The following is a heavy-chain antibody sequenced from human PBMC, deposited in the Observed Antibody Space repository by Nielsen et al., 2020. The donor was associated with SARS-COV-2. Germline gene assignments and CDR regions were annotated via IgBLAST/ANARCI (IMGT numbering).Heavy chain of an antibody. J-gene: IGHJ4*02. CDR3: ARREGGQLLEVVFDY. Sequence: SETLSLTCTVSGGSISSGGYYWSWIRQPPGKGLEWIGSIYYSGSTYYNPSLKSRVTISVDTSKNQFSLKLSSVTAADTAVYYCARREGGQLLEVVFDYWGQGTLVTVSS. CDR1: GGSISSGGYY. CDR2: IYYSGST. D-gene: IGHD2-2*01. V-gene: IGHV4-39*01.